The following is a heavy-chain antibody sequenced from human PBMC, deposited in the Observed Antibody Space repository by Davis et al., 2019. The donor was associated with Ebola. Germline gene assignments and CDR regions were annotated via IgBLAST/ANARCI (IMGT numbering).Heavy chain of an antibody. J-gene: IGHJ4*02. D-gene: IGHD6-13*01. Sequence: GESLKISCAASGFTFSSYSMNWVRQAPGQGLEWASSITSSYTYIYYADSVKGRFTISRDNAKNSLYLQMNSLRAEDTAVYFCARDSGYISSIPYFDYWGQGALVTVSS. CDR3: ARDSGYISSIPYFDY. CDR1: GFTFSSYS. CDR2: ITSSYTYI. V-gene: IGHV3-21*01.